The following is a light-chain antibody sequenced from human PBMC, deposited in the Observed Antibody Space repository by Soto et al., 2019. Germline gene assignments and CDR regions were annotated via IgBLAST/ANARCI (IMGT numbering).Light chain of an antibody. Sequence: EIVLTQSPGTLSLSPGERATLSCRASQSVNSRLAWYQHKPGQAPRLLISGASSRATGIPDRFSGSGSGTDFTLTISRLEPEDFAVYYCQQYGSSPGTFGQGTKVDIK. CDR2: GAS. CDR1: QSVNSR. CDR3: QQYGSSPGT. J-gene: IGKJ1*01. V-gene: IGKV3-20*01.